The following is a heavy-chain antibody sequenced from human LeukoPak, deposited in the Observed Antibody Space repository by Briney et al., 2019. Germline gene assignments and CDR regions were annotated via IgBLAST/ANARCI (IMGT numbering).Heavy chain of an antibody. J-gene: IGHJ4*02. V-gene: IGHV4-59*01. Sequence: SETLSLTCTVSGGSISSYYWSWIRQPPGKGLEWIGYIYYSGGTNYNPSLKSRVTISVDTSKNQFSLKLSSVTAADTAVYYCAGGAAAGIDSWGQGTLVTVSS. CDR2: IYYSGGT. CDR3: AGGAAAGIDS. D-gene: IGHD6-13*01. CDR1: GGSISSYY.